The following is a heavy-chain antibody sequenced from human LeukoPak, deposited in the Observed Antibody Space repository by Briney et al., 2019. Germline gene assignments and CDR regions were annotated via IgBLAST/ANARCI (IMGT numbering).Heavy chain of an antibody. CDR2: INHSGST. V-gene: IGHV4-34*01. CDR1: GGSFSGYY. D-gene: IGHD2-15*01. CDR3: ARDGGIPGDY. Sequence: SETLSLTCAVYGGSFSGYYWSWIRQPPGKGLEWIGEINHSGSTNYNPSLKSRVTISVDTSKNQFSLKLSSVTAADTAVYYCARDGGIPGDYWDQGTLVTVSS. J-gene: IGHJ4*02.